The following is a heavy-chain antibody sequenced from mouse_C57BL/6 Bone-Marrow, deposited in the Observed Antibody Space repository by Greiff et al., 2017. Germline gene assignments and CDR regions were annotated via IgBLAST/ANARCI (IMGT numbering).Heavy chain of an antibody. Sequence: EVQLVESGPGLVKPSQSLSLTCSVTGYSITSGYYWNWIRQFPGNKLEWMGYISYDGSNNYNPSLKNRISITRDTSKNQFFLKLNSVTTEDTATYYCARDHYGNAMDYWGQGTSVTVSS. CDR3: ARDHYGNAMDY. V-gene: IGHV3-6*01. D-gene: IGHD1-1*01. J-gene: IGHJ4*01. CDR1: GYSITSGYY. CDR2: ISYDGSN.